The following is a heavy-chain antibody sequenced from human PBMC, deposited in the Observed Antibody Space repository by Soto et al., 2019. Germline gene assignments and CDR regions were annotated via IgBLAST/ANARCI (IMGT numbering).Heavy chain of an antibody. CDR3: ATVGYYDSSGYSLFDY. CDR1: GYTLTELS. Sequence: ASVKVSCKVSGYTLTELSMHWVRQAPGKGLEWMGGFDPEDGETIYAQKFQGRVTMTEDTSTDTAYMELSSLRSEDTAVYYCATVGYYDSSGYSLFDYWGQGTLVTVSS. D-gene: IGHD3-22*01. V-gene: IGHV1-24*01. CDR2: FDPEDGET. J-gene: IGHJ4*02.